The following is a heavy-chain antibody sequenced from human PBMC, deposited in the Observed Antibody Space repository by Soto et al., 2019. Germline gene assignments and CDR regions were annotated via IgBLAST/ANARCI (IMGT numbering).Heavy chain of an antibody. V-gene: IGHV3-7*04. CDR3: ARELVLGGKSAFDR. CDR1: GLSFNNHS. D-gene: IGHD2-15*01. J-gene: IGHJ3*02. CDR2: IKGKGSAK. Sequence: GGSLTPSSAASGLSFNNHSMGLVCPAPGEGLERVASIKGKGSAKSYGGSVKGRFTISRDNAKNSLYLHMHSLRAEDTAVYFWARELVLGGKSAFDRWAQGTLVTVSS.